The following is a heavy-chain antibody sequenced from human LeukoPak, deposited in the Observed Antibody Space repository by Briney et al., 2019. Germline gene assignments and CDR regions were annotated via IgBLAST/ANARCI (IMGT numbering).Heavy chain of an antibody. Sequence: PSETLSLTCTVSGGSISSYYWSWIRQPPGKGLEWIGYIYYSGSTNYNPSLKGRVTISVDTSKNQFSLKLSSVTAADTAVYYCARHDYYYYYGMDVWGQGTTVTVSS. CDR1: GGSISSYY. CDR2: IYYSGST. CDR3: ARHDYYYYYGMDV. V-gene: IGHV4-59*08. J-gene: IGHJ6*02.